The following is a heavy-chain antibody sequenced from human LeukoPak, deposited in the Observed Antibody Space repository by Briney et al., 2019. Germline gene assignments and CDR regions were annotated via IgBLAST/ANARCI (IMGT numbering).Heavy chain of an antibody. D-gene: IGHD5-12*01. J-gene: IGHJ4*02. CDR2: IRYDGSNK. Sequence: PGGSLRLSCAASGFTFSSFGIHWVRQAPGKGLEWVAFIRYDGSNKYYADSVKGRFTISRDNPKNTLYLQMNSLRAEDTAVYYCAKEEEDIVATIGDYWGQGTLVTVSS. CDR1: GFTFSSFG. V-gene: IGHV3-30*02. CDR3: AKEEEDIVATIGDY.